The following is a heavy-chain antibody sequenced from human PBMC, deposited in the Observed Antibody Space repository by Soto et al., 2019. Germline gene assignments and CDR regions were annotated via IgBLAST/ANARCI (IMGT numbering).Heavy chain of an antibody. J-gene: IGHJ3*02. CDR3: ARVDYDSSGYPRAFDI. V-gene: IGHV1-18*01. CDR1: GYTFTSYG. CDR2: ISAYNGNT. D-gene: IGHD3-22*01. Sequence: VASVKVSCKASGYTFTSYGISWVRQAPGQGLEWMGWISAYNGNTNYAQKLQGRVTMTTDTSTSTAYMELRSLRSDDTAVYYCARVDYDSSGYPRAFDIWGQGTMVTVSS.